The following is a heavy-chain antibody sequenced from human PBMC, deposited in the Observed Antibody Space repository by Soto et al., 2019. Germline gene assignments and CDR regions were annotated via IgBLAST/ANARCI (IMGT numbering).Heavy chain of an antibody. CDR1: GFAFSSYS. CDR3: ASDFDSLNDY. Sequence: VQLVESGGGLIQPGGSLRLSCAASGFAFSSYSMNWVRQAPGKGLEWVSYISSSSRTTYYADSVRGRFTVSRDNAKNSLYLQMNSLRDEDTAVYYCASDFDSLNDYWGQGTLVAVSS. V-gene: IGHV3-48*02. D-gene: IGHD3-22*01. CDR2: ISSSSRTT. J-gene: IGHJ4*02.